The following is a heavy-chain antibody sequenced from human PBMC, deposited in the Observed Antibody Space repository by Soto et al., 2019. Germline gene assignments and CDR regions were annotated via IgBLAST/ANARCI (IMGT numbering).Heavy chain of an antibody. CDR2: IYWDDSK. V-gene: IGHV2-5*02. D-gene: IGHD1-26*01. CDR3: AHAYGGRSLY. CDR1: GFSLTTDRVG. J-gene: IGHJ4*02. Sequence: QITLKESGPTLVKPTQTLTLTCTFSGFSLTTDRVGVGWLRQPPGEALAWLAVIYWDDSKTYRPSLESRLTITKDTSKTPVALTMTNMDSLDTATYYCAHAYGGRSLYWGQGTLVTVSS.